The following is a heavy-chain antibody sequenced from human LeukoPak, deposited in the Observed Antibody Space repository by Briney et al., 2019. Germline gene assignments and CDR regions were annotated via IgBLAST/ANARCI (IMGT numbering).Heavy chain of an antibody. CDR2: IYYSGST. V-gene: IGHV4-59*01. J-gene: IGHJ5*02. Sequence: PSETLSLTCTVSGGSISSYYWSWIRQPPGKGLEWIGYIYYSGSTNYSPSLKSRVTISVDTSKNQFSLKLSSVTAADTAVYYCARVGSRLRWIFKPHNWFDPWGQGTLVTVSS. D-gene: IGHD4-23*01. CDR3: ARVGSRLRWIFKPHNWFDP. CDR1: GGSISSYY.